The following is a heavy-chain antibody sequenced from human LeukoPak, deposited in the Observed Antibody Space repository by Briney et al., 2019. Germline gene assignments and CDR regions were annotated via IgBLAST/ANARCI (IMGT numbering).Heavy chain of an antibody. CDR1: GGTFSSYA. J-gene: IGHJ4*02. V-gene: IGHV1-69*13. D-gene: IGHD2-21*02. Sequence: SVKVSCKASGGTFSSYAISWVRQAPGQGLEWMGGIIPIFGTANYAQKFQGRVTITADESTSTAYMELSSLRSEDTAVYYCARGHIVVVTAIPVGFDYWGQGTLVTVSS. CDR2: IIPIFGTA. CDR3: ARGHIVVVTAIPVGFDY.